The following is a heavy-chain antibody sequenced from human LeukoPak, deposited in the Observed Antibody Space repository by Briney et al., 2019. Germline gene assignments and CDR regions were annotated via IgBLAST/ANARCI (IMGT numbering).Heavy chain of an antibody. V-gene: IGHV3-23*01. Sequence: GGSLRLSCSASGLTFSSYAMSWVRQAPGKGLEWVSAISGSGGSTYYADSVKGRFTISRDNSKNTLYLQMNSLRAEDTAVYYCAKDRSTYCSGGSCYIHFDYWGQGTLVTVSS. D-gene: IGHD2-15*01. CDR1: GLTFSSYA. CDR2: ISGSGGST. J-gene: IGHJ4*02. CDR3: AKDRSTYCSGGSCYIHFDY.